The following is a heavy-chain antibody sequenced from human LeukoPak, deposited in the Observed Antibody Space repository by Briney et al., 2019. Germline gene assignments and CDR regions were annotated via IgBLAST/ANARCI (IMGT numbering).Heavy chain of an antibody. CDR3: ARGRTSLDY. V-gene: IGHV4-59*01. Sequence: SETLSLTCAVYGGSFSGYYWSWIRQPPGKGLEWIGYIYYSGSTNYNPSLKSRVTISVDTSKNQFSLKLSSVTAADTAVYYCARGRTSLDYWGQGTLVTVSS. J-gene: IGHJ4*02. D-gene: IGHD2-2*01. CDR2: IYYSGST. CDR1: GGSFSGYY.